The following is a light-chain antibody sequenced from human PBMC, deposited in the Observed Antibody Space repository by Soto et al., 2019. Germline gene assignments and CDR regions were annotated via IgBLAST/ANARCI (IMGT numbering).Light chain of an antibody. CDR1: SSDVGRYNR. Sequence: QSALTQPPSASGSPGQSVTISCTGTSSDVGRYNRVSWYQHYPGKAPKLMIYEVNKRPSEVPDRFSGSKSGNTASLTVSGLQAEDEADYYCCSFTGTTIGVFGGGTKLT. CDR3: CSFTGTTIGV. J-gene: IGLJ2*01. V-gene: IGLV2-8*01. CDR2: EVN.